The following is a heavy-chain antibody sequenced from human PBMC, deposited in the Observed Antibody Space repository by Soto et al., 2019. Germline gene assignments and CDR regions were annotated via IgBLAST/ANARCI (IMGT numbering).Heavy chain of an antibody. CDR1: GFTFSSYA. D-gene: IGHD6-19*01. Sequence: GGSLRLSCAASGFTFSSYAMSWVRQAPGKGLEWVSAISGSGGSTYYADSVKGRFTISRDNSKNTLYLQMNSLRAEDTAVYYCAKEGRSGWYGPGGMDVWGQGTKVTVYS. CDR2: ISGSGGST. CDR3: AKEGRSGWYGPGGMDV. V-gene: IGHV3-23*01. J-gene: IGHJ6*02.